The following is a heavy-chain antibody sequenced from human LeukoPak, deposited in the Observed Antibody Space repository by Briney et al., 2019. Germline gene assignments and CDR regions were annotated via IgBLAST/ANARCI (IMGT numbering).Heavy chain of an antibody. Sequence: TGGSLRLSCAASGFTVFNYWMSWVRQAPGKGLGWVANINLDGSRKYYVDSLKGRFTISRDNAKNSLYLQMNSLRAEDTAVYYCARIPLALNWLADWGQGTLVTASS. CDR1: GFTVFNYW. J-gene: IGHJ4*02. CDR2: INLDGSRK. CDR3: ARIPLALNWLAD. D-gene: IGHD6-19*01. V-gene: IGHV3-7*03.